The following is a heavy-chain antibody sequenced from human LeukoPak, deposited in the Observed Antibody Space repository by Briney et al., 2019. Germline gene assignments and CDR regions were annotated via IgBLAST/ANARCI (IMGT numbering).Heavy chain of an antibody. CDR3: ARDLGYCSGGSCYREDAFDI. CDR1: GGSISSSSYY. D-gene: IGHD2-15*01. CDR2: IYYSGST. V-gene: IGHV4-39*07. Sequence: SETLSLTCTVSGGSISSSSYYWGWIRQPPGKGLEWIGSIYYSGSTYYNPSLKSRVTISVDTSKNQFSLKLSSVTAADTAVYYCARDLGYCSGGSCYREDAFDIWGQGTMVTVSS. J-gene: IGHJ3*02.